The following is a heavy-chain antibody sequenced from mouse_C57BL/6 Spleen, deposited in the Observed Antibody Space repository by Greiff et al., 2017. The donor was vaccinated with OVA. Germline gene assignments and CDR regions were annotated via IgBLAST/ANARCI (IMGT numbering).Heavy chain of an antibody. D-gene: IGHD1-1*02. Sequence: QVQLQQPGAELVMPGASVKLSCKASGYTFTSYWMHWVKQRPGQGLEWIGEIDPSDSYTNYNQKFKGKSTLTVDKSSSTAYMQLSSLTSEDSAVYYCARYNYGIFFDYWGQGTTLTVSS. CDR1: GYTFTSYW. CDR3: ARYNYGIFFDY. J-gene: IGHJ2*01. V-gene: IGHV1-69*01. CDR2: IDPSDSYT.